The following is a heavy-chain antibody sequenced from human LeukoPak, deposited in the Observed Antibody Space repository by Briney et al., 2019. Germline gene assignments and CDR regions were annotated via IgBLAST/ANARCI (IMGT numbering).Heavy chain of an antibody. CDR1: GGSFSGYY. Sequence: ASETLSLTCAVYGGSFSGYYWSWIRQPPGKGLEWIGEINHSGSTNYNPSLKSRVTISVDTSKNQFSLKVNSVTAADTAVYYCARGRYYDSSGYRPYYYYYYMDVWGKGTTVTVSS. D-gene: IGHD3-22*01. CDR2: INHSGST. V-gene: IGHV4-34*01. CDR3: ARGRYYDSSGYRPYYYYYYMDV. J-gene: IGHJ6*03.